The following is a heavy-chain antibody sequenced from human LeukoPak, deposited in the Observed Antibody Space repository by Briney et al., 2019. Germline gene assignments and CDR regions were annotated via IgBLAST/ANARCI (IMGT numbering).Heavy chain of an antibody. D-gene: IGHD5-18*01. Sequence: ASVKVSCKASGYTSTSYYMHWVRQAPGQGLEWMGWINPNSGGTNYAQKFQGRVTMTRDTSISTAYMELSRLRSDDTAVYYCARAVLLGTDFDYWGQGTLVTISS. CDR2: INPNSGGT. V-gene: IGHV1-2*02. CDR1: GYTSTSYY. CDR3: ARAVLLGTDFDY. J-gene: IGHJ4*02.